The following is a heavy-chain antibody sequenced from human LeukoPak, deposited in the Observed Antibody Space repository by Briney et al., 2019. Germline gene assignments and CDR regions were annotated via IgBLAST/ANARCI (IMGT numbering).Heavy chain of an antibody. J-gene: IGHJ3*02. V-gene: IGHV1-69*05. CDR3: ARSASSFLNAFDI. CDR1: GGTFSSYA. Sequence: SVKVSCKASGGTFSSYAISWVRQARGQGLEWMGGIIPIFGTANYAQEFQGRVTITTDESTSTAYMELSSLRSEDTAVYYCARSASSFLNAFDIWGQGTMVTVSS. CDR2: IIPIFGTA. D-gene: IGHD6-6*01.